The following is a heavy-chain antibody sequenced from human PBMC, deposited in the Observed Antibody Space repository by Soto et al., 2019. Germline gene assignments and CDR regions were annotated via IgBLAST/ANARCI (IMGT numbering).Heavy chain of an antibody. J-gene: IGHJ5*02. CDR2: IYPGDSDT. V-gene: IGHV5-51*01. CDR1: GYSFTSYW. CDR3: ARQGSSWFADNWFDP. Sequence: PGESLKISCKGSGYSFTSYWIGWVRQMPGKGLEWMGIIYPGDSDTRYSPSFQGQVTISADKSISTAYLQWSSLKASDTAMYYCARQGSSWFADNWFDPWGQGTLVTVSS. D-gene: IGHD6-13*01.